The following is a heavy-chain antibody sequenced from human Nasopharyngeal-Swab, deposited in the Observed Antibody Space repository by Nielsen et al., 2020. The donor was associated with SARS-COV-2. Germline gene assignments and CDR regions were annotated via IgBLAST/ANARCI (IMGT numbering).Heavy chain of an antibody. D-gene: IGHD3-9*01. CDR1: GYTFTTYG. CDR2: ISAYNGNT. V-gene: IGHV1-18*01. Sequence: ASVKVSCTASGYTFTTYGISWVRQAPGQGLEWMGGISAYNGNTNYAQKLQGRVTMTTDTSTSTAYMELRNLRSDDTAVYYCARVEAYYDILTGGETWGQGTLVTVSS. CDR3: ARVEAYYDILTGGET. J-gene: IGHJ5*02.